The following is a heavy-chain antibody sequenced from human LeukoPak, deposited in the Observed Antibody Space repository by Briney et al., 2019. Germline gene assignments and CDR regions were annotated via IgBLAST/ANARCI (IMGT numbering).Heavy chain of an antibody. V-gene: IGHV1-18*01. CDR2: ISLYNGNT. J-gene: IGHJ4*02. CDR3: ARDGTTDVLLWFGEPYY. D-gene: IGHD3-10*01. CDR1: GYTFTSYG. Sequence: AAVKVSCKASGYTFTSYGISWVRQAPGQGLEWMGWISLYNGNTNYAQKLQGRVTMTTDTSTSTAYMLLRSLRSDDTAVYYCARDGTTDVLLWFGEPYYWGQGTLVT.